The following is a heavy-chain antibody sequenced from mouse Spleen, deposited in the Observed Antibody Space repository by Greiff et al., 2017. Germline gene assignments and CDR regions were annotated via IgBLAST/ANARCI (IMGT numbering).Heavy chain of an antibody. CDR3: TRHYDGWYFDV. D-gene: IGHD1-2*01. CDR2: IDPENGDT. J-gene: IGHJ1*01. Sequence: EVQLQQSGAELVRPGASVKLSCTASGFNIKDDYMHWVKQRPEQGLEWIGWIDPENGDTEYASKFQGKATITADTSSNTAYLQLSSLTSEDTAVYYCTRHYDGWYFDVWGAGTTVTVSS. V-gene: IGHV14-4*01. CDR1: GFNIKDDY.